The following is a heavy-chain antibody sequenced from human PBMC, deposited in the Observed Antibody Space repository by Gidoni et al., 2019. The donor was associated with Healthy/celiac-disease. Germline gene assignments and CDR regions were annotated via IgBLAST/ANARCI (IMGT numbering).Heavy chain of an antibody. Sequence: QVQLVESGGGVVQPGRSLRLSCAASGFTFSSYAMHWVRQAPGKGLEWVAVISYDGSNKYYADSVKGRFTISRDNSKNTLYLQMNSLRAEDTAVYYCARKAVYGDFDYWGQGTLVTVSS. CDR2: ISYDGSNK. D-gene: IGHD4-17*01. CDR1: GFTFSSYA. CDR3: ARKAVYGDFDY. J-gene: IGHJ4*02. V-gene: IGHV3-30*01.